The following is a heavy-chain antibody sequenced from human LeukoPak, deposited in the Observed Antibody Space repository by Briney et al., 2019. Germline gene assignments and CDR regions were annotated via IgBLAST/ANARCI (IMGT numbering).Heavy chain of an antibody. CDR3: ARDAFGDFSY. Sequence: GGSLRLSCTGSGLTFGNYWMDRVRQAPGKGLEWVANIKKDGSERNYVDSVKGRFTISRDNAKNSLYLQMNSLRVEDTAVYYCARDAFGDFSYWGQGALVTVSS. CDR2: IKKDGSER. V-gene: IGHV3-7*01. D-gene: IGHD2/OR15-2a*01. CDR1: GLTFGNYW. J-gene: IGHJ4*02.